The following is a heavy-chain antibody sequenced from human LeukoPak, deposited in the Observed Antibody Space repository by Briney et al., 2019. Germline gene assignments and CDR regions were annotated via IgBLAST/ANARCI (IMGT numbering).Heavy chain of an antibody. CDR2: INTNTGNP. CDR3: ARDLGVVTAYPPYFDY. D-gene: IGHD2-21*02. V-gene: IGHV7-4-1*02. Sequence: GASVKVSCKASGYTFTSYAMNWVRQAPGQGLEWMGWINTNTGNPTYAQGFTGRFVFSLDTSVSTAYLQISSLKAEDTAVYYCARDLGVVTAYPPYFDYWGQGTLVTVSS. CDR1: GYTFTSYA. J-gene: IGHJ4*02.